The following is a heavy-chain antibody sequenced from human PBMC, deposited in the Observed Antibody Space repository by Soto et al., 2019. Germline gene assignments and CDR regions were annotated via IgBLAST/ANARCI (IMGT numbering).Heavy chain of an antibody. CDR1: GGSFSGYY. D-gene: IGHD6-13*01. CDR2: INHSGTT. CDR3: ARADSSSWGGGFDY. V-gene: IGHV4-34*01. J-gene: IGHJ4*02. Sequence: QVQLQQWGAGLLKPSETLSLTCAVYGGSFSGYYWSWIRQPPGKGLEWIGEINHSGTTNYNPSLKGRVTISGERSKVQFSLKLRSVTSGDMAVFFCARADSSSWGGGFDYWGQGTLVTVSS.